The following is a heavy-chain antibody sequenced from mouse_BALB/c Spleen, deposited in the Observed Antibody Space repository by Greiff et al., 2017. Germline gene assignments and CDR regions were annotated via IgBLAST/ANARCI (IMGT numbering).Heavy chain of an antibody. CDR2: ISDGGSYT. J-gene: IGHJ2*01. Sequence: EVMLVESGGGLVKPGGSLKLSCAASGFTFSDYYMYWVRQTPEKRLEWVATISDGGSYTYYPDSVKGRFTISRDNAKNNLYLQMSSLKSEDTAMYYCARDRGAFDYGGQGTTLTVAS. CDR3: ARDRGAFDY. CDR1: GFTFSDYY. V-gene: IGHV5-4*02. D-gene: IGHD3-3*01.